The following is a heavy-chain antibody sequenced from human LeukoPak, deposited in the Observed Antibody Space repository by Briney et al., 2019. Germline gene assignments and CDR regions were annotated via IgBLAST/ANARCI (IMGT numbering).Heavy chain of an antibody. CDR3: AREAYGSGSYYVDY. J-gene: IGHJ4*02. Sequence: SETLSLTCTVSGGSISSGDYYWSWIRQPPGKGLEWIGYIYYSGSTYYNPSLKSRVTISVDTSKNQFSLKLSSVTAADAAVYYCAREAYGSGSYYVDYWGQGTLVTVSS. D-gene: IGHD3-10*01. V-gene: IGHV4-30-4*01. CDR2: IYYSGST. CDR1: GGSISSGDYY.